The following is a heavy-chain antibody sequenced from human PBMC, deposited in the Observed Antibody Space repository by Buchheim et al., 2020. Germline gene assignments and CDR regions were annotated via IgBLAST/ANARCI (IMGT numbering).Heavy chain of an antibody. CDR3: AGSGDNHYYFDY. CDR2: INPKSGGT. CDR1: EYTFTGYY. J-gene: IGHJ4*02. Sequence: QVQLVQSGAEVKKPGASVKVSCKASEYTFTGYYMHWVRQAPGQGLEWMGRINPKSGGTTYPQKFQGRVTMTRDTSISPAYMELSSLRSDDTAIYYCAGSGDNHYYFDYWGQGTL. V-gene: IGHV1-2*06. D-gene: IGHD4-23*01.